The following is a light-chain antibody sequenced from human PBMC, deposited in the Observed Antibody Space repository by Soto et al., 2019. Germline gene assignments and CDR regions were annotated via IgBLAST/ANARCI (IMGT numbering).Light chain of an antibody. J-gene: IGLJ2*01. Sequence: QSALTQPASVSGSPGQSITISCTGNSSDVGGYNYVSWYQQHPGKAPKLMIYDVSNRPSGVSNRFSGSKSGNTASLTISGLQAEDEAYYYCSSYTVSSTYVVFGGGTKLTVL. CDR1: SSDVGGYNY. V-gene: IGLV2-14*01. CDR3: SSYTVSSTYVV. CDR2: DVS.